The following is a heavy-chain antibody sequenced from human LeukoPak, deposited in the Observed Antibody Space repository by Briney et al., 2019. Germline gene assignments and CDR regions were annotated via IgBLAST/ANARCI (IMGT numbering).Heavy chain of an antibody. CDR2: INPNGGST. CDR3: ARGTYCGGDCSSLGGNYYFDY. CDR1: GYTFTNYH. D-gene: IGHD2-21*02. J-gene: IGHJ4*02. V-gene: IGHV1-46*01. Sequence: ASVKVSCKASGYTFTNYHLHWVRQAPGQGLEWMGIINPNGGSTNYAQKFQGGVTLTRDTSTSTVYMELNSLRSDDTAMYYCARGTYCGGDCSSLGGNYYFDYWGQETLVTVSS.